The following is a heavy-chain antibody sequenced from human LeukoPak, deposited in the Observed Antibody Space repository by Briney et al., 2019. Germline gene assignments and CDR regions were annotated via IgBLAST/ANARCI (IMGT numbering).Heavy chain of an antibody. D-gene: IGHD5-18*01. Sequence: SETLSLTCTVSGGSISSYYWSWLRQPPGQGLEWVGYIYFDGTTNYSPSLKSRVTMSVDTSKNHFSLRLRSVTAADTAAYYCARERGDTAAPDAFDIWGQGTMVTVSS. CDR2: IYFDGTT. CDR3: ARERGDTAAPDAFDI. CDR1: GGSISSYY. V-gene: IGHV4-59*01. J-gene: IGHJ3*02.